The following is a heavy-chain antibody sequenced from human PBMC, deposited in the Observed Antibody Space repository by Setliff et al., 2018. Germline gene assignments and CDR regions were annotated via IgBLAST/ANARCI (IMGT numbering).Heavy chain of an antibody. J-gene: IGHJ5*01. V-gene: IGHV4-59*08. CDR1: GGSIRNYY. CDR2: IYYSGNT. D-gene: IGHD1-1*01. Sequence: PSETLSLTCTVSGGSIRNYYWSWIRQPPGKGLEWIGYIYYSGNTNYNPSLKSRVTISVDTSKNQFSLKLSSVTAADTAVYYCASRTTGPGGWFDFWGQGSLVTVSS. CDR3: ASRTTGPGGWFDF.